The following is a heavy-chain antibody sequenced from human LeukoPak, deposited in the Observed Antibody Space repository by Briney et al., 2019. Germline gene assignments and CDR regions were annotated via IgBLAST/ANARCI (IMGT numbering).Heavy chain of an antibody. Sequence: PSETLSLTCTVSGGTISSDYWSWIRQPPGKGLEWIGYIYYRGSTNYNPSLKSRVTISVDTSKNQFSLKLSSVTAADTAVYYCARDHTGDSSGPEAAYMDVWGKGTTVTVSS. CDR2: IYYRGST. V-gene: IGHV4-59*01. CDR3: ARDHTGDSSGPEAAYMDV. CDR1: GGTISSDY. J-gene: IGHJ6*03. D-gene: IGHD6-19*01.